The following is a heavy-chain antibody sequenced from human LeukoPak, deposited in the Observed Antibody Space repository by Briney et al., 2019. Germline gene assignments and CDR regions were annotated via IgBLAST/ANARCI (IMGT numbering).Heavy chain of an antibody. V-gene: IGHV4-34*01. CDR2: INHSGST. D-gene: IGHD4-17*01. CDR3: ARGTTVTSNDY. CDR1: GGSFSGYY. Sequence: SETLSLTCAVYGGSFSGYYWSWIRQPPGKGLEWIGEINHSGSTNYNPSLKSRVTISVDTSKNQFSLKLSSVTAADTAVYYCARGTTVTSNDYWGQGTLVTVSS. J-gene: IGHJ4*02.